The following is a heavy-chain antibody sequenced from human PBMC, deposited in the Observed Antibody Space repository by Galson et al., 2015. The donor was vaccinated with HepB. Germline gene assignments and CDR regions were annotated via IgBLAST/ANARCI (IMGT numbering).Heavy chain of an antibody. V-gene: IGHV3-21*01. J-gene: IGHJ3*02. CDR1: GFTFSSYS. D-gene: IGHD6-19*01. CDR2: ISSSSSYI. CDR3: ARDRVRIGIVVAGDAFDI. Sequence: LRLSCAASGFTFSSYSMNWVRQAPGKGLEWVSSISSSSSYIYYADSVKGRFTISRDNAKNSLYLQMNSLRAEDTAVYYCARDRVRIGIVVAGDAFDIWGQGTMVTVSS.